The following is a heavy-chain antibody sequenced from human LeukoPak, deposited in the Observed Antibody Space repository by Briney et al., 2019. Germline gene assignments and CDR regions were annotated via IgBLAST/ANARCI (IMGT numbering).Heavy chain of an antibody. Sequence: PSETLSLTCTVSGGSISSSSYYWGWIRQPPGKGLEWIGEINHSGSTNYNPSLKSRVTISVDTSKNQFSLKLSSVTAADTAVYYCASRDVLLWFGERFDPWGQGTLVTVSS. J-gene: IGHJ5*02. CDR2: INHSGST. CDR3: ASRDVLLWFGERFDP. V-gene: IGHV4-39*07. D-gene: IGHD3-10*01. CDR1: GGSISSSSYY.